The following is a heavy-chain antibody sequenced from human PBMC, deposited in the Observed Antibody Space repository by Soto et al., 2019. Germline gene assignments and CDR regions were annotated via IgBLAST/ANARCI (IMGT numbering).Heavy chain of an antibody. CDR3: ARGRTLITGTSLDY. CDR2: INHSGST. Sequence: PSETLSLTCAVYGGSFSTYYWTWIRQPPGRGLEWIGEINHSGSTNYKPSLRSRVTISVDTSKNQLSLKVNSVTAADTAVYYCARGRTLITGTSLDYWGQGTLVTVS. D-gene: IGHD1-20*01. CDR1: GGSFSTYY. J-gene: IGHJ4*02. V-gene: IGHV4-34*01.